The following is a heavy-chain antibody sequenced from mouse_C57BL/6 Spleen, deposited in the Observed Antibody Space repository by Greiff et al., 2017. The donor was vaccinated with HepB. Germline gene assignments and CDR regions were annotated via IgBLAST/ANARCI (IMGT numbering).Heavy chain of an antibody. V-gene: IGHV1-15*01. CDR2: IDPETGGT. Sequence: QVHVKQSGAELVRPGASVTLSCKASGYTFTDYEMHWVKQTPVHGLEWIGAIDPETGGTAYNQKFKGKAILTADKSSSTAYMELRSLTSEDSAVYYCTRRGITTVPDYWGQGTTLTVSS. CDR1: GYTFTDYE. J-gene: IGHJ2*01. CDR3: TRRGITTVPDY. D-gene: IGHD1-1*01.